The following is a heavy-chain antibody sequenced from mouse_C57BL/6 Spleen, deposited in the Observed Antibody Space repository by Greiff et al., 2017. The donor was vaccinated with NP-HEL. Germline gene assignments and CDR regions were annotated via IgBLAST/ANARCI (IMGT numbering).Heavy chain of an antibody. J-gene: IGHJ2*01. CDR2: INPNNGGT. CDR1: GYTFTDYY. CDR3: ARGFYYGNYNYFDY. V-gene: IGHV1-26*01. Sequence: EVQLQQSGPELVKPGASVKISCKASGYTFTDYYMNWVKQSHGKSLEWIGDINPNNGGTSYNQKFKGKATLTVDKSSSTAYMELRSLTSEDSAVYYCARGFYYGNYNYFDYWGQGTILTVSS. D-gene: IGHD2-1*01.